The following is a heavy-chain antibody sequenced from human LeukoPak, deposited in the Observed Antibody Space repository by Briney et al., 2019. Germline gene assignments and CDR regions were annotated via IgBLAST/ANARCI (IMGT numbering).Heavy chain of an antibody. CDR3: ARAQHEWIMDY. CDR2: IKQDGSEK. Sequence: PGGSLRLSCAASGLSSSNYWMSWVRQAPGKGLEWVANIKQDGSEKYYLDSVKGRFTISRDNAKNSLYLQMNSLRAEDTAVYYCARAQHEWIMDYWGQGTLVTVSS. CDR1: GLSSSNYW. V-gene: IGHV3-7*01. D-gene: IGHD5-12*01. J-gene: IGHJ4*02.